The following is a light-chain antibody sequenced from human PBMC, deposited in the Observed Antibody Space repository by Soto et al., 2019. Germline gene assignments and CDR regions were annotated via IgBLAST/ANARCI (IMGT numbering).Light chain of an antibody. CDR1: QSISNY. CDR3: QQYNSYSAWT. Sequence: DIQMTQSPSSLSASVGDRVTITCRASQSISNYLNWYQQKPGKAPKVLIYDASSLQSGVPSRFSGSGSGTEFTLTISSLQPDDFATYYCQQYNSYSAWTFGQGTKVDIK. J-gene: IGKJ1*01. CDR2: DAS. V-gene: IGKV1-39*01.